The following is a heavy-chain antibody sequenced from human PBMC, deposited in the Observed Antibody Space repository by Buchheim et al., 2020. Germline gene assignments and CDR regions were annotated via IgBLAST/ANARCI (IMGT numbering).Heavy chain of an antibody. V-gene: IGHV4-34*01. CDR1: GGSFSGYY. CDR3: ARVLRHSSGYYRNWFDP. CDR2: INHSGST. Sequence: QVQLQQWGAGLLKPSETLSLTYAVYGGSFSGYYWSWIRQPPGKGLEWIGEINHSGSTNYNPSLKSRVTISVDTSKNQFSLKLSSVTAADTAVYYCARVLRHSSGYYRNWFDPWGQGTL. J-gene: IGHJ5*02. D-gene: IGHD3-22*01.